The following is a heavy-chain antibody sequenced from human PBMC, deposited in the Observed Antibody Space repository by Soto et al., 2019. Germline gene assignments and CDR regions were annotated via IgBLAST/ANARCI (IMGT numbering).Heavy chain of an antibody. Sequence: EVQLVQSGGGLVKPGGSVRLSCAASGFTFGDTPMNWVRQAPGKGLEWVGRRKSKSDGGATDLAAAVRGRFTISRDASTNTLHLQMDSLKTEDTAVYYCSAGSNTKGAQPIDYWGQGTLVTVSS. CDR2: RKSKSDGGAT. D-gene: IGHD6-13*01. V-gene: IGHV3-15*01. CDR3: SAGSNTKGAQPIDY. J-gene: IGHJ4*01. CDR1: GFTFGDTP.